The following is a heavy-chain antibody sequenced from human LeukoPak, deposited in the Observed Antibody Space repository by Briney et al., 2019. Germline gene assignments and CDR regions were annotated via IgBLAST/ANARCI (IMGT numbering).Heavy chain of an antibody. CDR1: GFTFSSYE. CDR2: ISSSGSTI. CDR3: ARVGLRGGPKANHYYYMDV. D-gene: IGHD3-3*01. V-gene: IGHV3-48*03. J-gene: IGHJ6*03. Sequence: GGSLRLSCAASGFTFSSYEMNWVRQAPGKGLEWVSYISSSGSTIYYADSVKGRFTISRDNAKNSLYLQMNSLRAEDTAVYYCARVGLRGGPKANHYYYMDVWGKGTTVTISS.